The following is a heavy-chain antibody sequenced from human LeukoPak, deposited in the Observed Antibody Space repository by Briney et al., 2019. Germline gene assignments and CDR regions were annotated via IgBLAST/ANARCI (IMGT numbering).Heavy chain of an antibody. V-gene: IGHV1-46*01. D-gene: IGHD6-6*01. CDR2: INPSGDST. Sequence: ASVKISCKASGYTFTSNHIHWVRQAPGQGLEWMGVINPSGDSTSYARNFQGRVTVTRDTSTSTVYMELSSLRSEDTAIYYCAKIAARDTGEGYWGQGTLVTVSS. CDR1: GYTFTSNH. CDR3: AKIAARDTGEGY. J-gene: IGHJ4*02.